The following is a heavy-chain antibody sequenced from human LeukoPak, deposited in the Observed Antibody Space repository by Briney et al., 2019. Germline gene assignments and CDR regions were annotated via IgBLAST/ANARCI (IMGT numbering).Heavy chain of an antibody. V-gene: IGHV1-2*02. CDR1: GYTFTGYY. CDR2: INPNSGGT. D-gene: IGHD3-22*01. J-gene: IGHJ3*02. Sequence: ASVKVSCKASGYTFTGYYMHWVRQAPGQGLEWMGWINPNSGGTNYAQKFQGRVTMTRDTSISTAYMELSRLRSDDTAVYYCARGPGQYYYDSSGYTRRIHAFDIWGQGTMVTVSS. CDR3: ARGPGQYYYDSSGYTRRIHAFDI.